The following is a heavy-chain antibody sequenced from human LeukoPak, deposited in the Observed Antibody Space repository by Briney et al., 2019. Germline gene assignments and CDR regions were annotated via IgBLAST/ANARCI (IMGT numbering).Heavy chain of an antibody. CDR3: ARKRKYYYDSSGWSDY. D-gene: IGHD3-22*01. CDR2: MNPNSGNT. J-gene: IGHJ4*02. V-gene: IGHV1-8*01. CDR1: GYTFTSYD. Sequence: GASVEVSCKASGYTFTSYDINWVRQATGQGLEWMGWMNPNSGNTGYAQKFQGRVTMTRNTSISTAYMELSSLRSEDTAVYYCARKRKYYYDSSGWSDYWGQGTLVTVSS.